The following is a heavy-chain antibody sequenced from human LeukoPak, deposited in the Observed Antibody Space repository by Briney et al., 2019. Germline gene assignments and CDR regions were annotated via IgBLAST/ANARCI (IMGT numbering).Heavy chain of an antibody. CDR1: GFTFSNYW. J-gene: IGHJ4*02. CDR2: IKQDGSEQ. V-gene: IGHV3-7*03. D-gene: IGHD6-13*01. Sequence: PGGYLRLSCAASGFTFSNYWMSWVRQAPGKGLEWVANIKQDGSEQYYVDSLRGRFTITRDNAKNSLDLQMNSLRAEDTAVYYCARRVYSSSWYGSLDYWGQGTLVTVSS. CDR3: ARRVYSSSWYGSLDY.